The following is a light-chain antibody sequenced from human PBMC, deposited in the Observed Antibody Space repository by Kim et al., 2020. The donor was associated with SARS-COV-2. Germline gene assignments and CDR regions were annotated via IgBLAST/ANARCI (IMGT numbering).Light chain of an antibody. CDR1: SSDVGGYNY. Sequence: GHSLTISCTGTSSDVGGYNYVSWYQQHPGKAPKLMIYDVSNRPSGVSNRFSGSKSGNTASLTISGLQAEDEADYYCSSYTSNSTVVFGGGTQLTVL. J-gene: IGLJ2*01. CDR3: SSYTSNSTVV. CDR2: DVS. V-gene: IGLV2-14*03.